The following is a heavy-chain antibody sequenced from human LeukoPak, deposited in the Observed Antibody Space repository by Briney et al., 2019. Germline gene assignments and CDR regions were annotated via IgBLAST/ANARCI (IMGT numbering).Heavy chain of an antibody. CDR2: TYSRSKWHN. V-gene: IGHV6-1*01. Sequence: SQTLSLTCAISGDSFSSNSAAWNWIRQSPSRGLEWLGRTYSRSKWHNDYAVSVKSRISINPDTSKNQFSLQLNSVTPEDTAVYYCARGPYSSSWYFDCWGQGTPVTVSS. CDR1: GDSFSSNSAA. CDR3: ARGPYSSSWYFDC. J-gene: IGHJ4*02. D-gene: IGHD6-13*01.